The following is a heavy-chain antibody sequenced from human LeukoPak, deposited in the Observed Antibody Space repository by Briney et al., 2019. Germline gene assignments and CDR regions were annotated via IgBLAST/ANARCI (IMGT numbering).Heavy chain of an antibody. CDR2: INPSGGST. D-gene: IGHD6-13*01. Sequence: EASVTVSCTASGYTFTSYYMHWVRQAPGQGLEWMGIINPSGGSTSYAQKFQGRITMTRDTSTSTVYMELSSLRSEDTAVYYCARVMQQQDYFDYWGQGTLVTVSS. CDR3: ARVMQQQDYFDY. CDR1: GYTFTSYY. V-gene: IGHV1-46*01. J-gene: IGHJ4*02.